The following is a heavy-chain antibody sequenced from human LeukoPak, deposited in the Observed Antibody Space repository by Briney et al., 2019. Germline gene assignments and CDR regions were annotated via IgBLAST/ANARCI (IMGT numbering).Heavy chain of an antibody. D-gene: IGHD6-13*01. Sequence: GESLKISFKGSGXSFTSYCIGWVRQMPGKVLEWMGIIYPGDSDTRYSPSFQGQVTISADKSISTAYLQWSSLKASDTAMYYCARAVAAAGTGYYGMDVWGQGTTVTVSS. CDR2: IYPGDSDT. J-gene: IGHJ6*02. V-gene: IGHV5-51*01. CDR3: ARAVAAAGTGYYGMDV. CDR1: GXSFTSYC.